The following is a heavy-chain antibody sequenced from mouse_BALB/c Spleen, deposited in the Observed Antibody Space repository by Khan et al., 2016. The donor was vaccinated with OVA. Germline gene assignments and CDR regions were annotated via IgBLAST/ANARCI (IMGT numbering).Heavy chain of an antibody. Sequence: VQLQQSGPELVKPGASVKISCKTSGYTFPEYTVHWVKQSLGKSLDWIGVINPINGGTASNQKFKGKATLTVDKYSSTAYMESRSLTSEGSAVYSCTREAGRHWGQGTSVTVAS. CDR1: GYTFPEYT. D-gene: IGHD3-3*01. CDR3: TREAGRH. J-gene: IGHJ4*01. V-gene: IGHV1-18*01. CDR2: INPINGGT.